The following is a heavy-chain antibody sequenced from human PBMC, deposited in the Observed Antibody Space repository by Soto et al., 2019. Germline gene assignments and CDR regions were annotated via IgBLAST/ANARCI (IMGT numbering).Heavy chain of an antibody. V-gene: IGHV1-18*01. CDR2: ISAYNSNT. D-gene: IGHD6-13*01. CDR3: ARDGHRIAAAGVGYFDY. Sequence: QVQLVQSGAEVKKPGASVKVSCKASGYTFTSYGISWVRQAPGQGLEWMGWISAYNSNTNYAQKLQGRVTMTTGTSTSTAYMELRSLRSDDTAVYYCARDGHRIAAAGVGYFDYWGQGTLVTVSS. CDR1: GYTFTSYG. J-gene: IGHJ4*02.